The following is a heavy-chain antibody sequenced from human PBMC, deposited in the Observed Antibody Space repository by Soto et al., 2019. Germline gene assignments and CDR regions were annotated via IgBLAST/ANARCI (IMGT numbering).Heavy chain of an antibody. CDR2: ISYDGIIK. CDR3: ASKNPDYGDYGPSDI. D-gene: IGHD4-17*01. J-gene: IGHJ3*02. CDR1: GFTFSNYG. V-gene: IGHV3-30*03. Sequence: GGSLRLSCAASGFTFSNYGMHWVRQAPGKGLEWVAVISYDGIIKFYADSVKGRFTISRDNSKTTLYLQMISLRTEDTAVYYCASKNPDYGDYGPSDIWGQGTMVTVSS.